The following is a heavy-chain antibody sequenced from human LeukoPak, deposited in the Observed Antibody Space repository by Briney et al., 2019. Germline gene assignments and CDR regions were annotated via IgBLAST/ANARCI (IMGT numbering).Heavy chain of an antibody. CDR1: GYTFTGYY. J-gene: IGHJ4*02. CDR2: IIPIIGIP. V-gene: IGHV1-69*10. CDR3: ARGDDSSGYGY. Sequence: SVKVSCKASGYTFTGYYMHWVRQAPGQGLEWMGRIIPIIGIPQYAQKFQGRVTITADKSTSTAYMELSSLRSEDTAVYYCARGDDSSGYGYWGQGTLVTVSS. D-gene: IGHD3-22*01.